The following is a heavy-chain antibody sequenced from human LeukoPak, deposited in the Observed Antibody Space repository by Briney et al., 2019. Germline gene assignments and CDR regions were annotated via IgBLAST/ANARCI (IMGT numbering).Heavy chain of an antibody. CDR2: IKSDGSST. V-gene: IGHV3-74*01. CDR3: ARVRSGYYYPYYYYGIDV. Sequence: GGSLRLSCAASGFTFSSYWMHWVRQAPGKGLVWVSSIKSDGSSTSYADSVKGRFTISRDNAKNTLYLQMNSLRAEDTAVYYCARVRSGYYYPYYYYGIDVWGQGTTVTVSS. CDR1: GFTFSSYW. D-gene: IGHD3-22*01. J-gene: IGHJ6*02.